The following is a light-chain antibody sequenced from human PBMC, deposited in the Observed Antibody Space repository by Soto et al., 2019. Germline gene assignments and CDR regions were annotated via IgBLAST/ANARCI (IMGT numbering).Light chain of an antibody. CDR1: VGL. J-gene: IGLJ1*01. V-gene: IGLV2-23*01. CDR2: DDT. CDR3: CLYVGGRTYG. Sequence: QSALTQPASVSGSPGQSITISCTGTVGLVSWYQQHPGKVPKLIIYDDTKRPSGVSSRFSGSTSGNTASLTISGLQTEDEADYYCCLYVGGRTYGFGTGTKVTVL.